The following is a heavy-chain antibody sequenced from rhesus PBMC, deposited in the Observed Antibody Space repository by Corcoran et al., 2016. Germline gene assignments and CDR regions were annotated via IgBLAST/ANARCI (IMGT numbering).Heavy chain of an antibody. Sequence: QVQLQESGPGLVKPSETLSLTCAVSGYSISSGYYWNWVRQPPGKGLEWIGRIYGRGGRNYRTPARKRGVTLAVDTSKNQFSLKVSSVTAADTAVYYCGFSYGQYWGQGVLVTVSS. V-gene: IGHV4S14*01. J-gene: IGHJ4*01. CDR3: GFSYGQY. CDR1: GYSISSGYY. D-gene: IGHD5-36*01. CDR2: IYGRGGRN.